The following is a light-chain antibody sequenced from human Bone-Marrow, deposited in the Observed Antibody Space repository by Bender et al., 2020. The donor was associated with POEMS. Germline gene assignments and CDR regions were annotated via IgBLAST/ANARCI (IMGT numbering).Light chain of an antibody. CDR1: SSDVGGYNY. J-gene: IGLJ2*01. Sequence: QSALTQPASVSGSPGQSITISCTGSSSDVGGYNYVAWYQHLPGKAPKLLIYEVTNRPSGVSYRFSGAKSGSTASLTISGLQTEDEGYYYCCSYAGRSTVIFGGGTRLTVL. V-gene: IGLV2-14*01. CDR2: EVT. CDR3: CSYAGRSTVI.